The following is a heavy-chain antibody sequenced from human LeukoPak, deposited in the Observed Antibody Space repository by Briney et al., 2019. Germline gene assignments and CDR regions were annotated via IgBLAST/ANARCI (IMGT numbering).Heavy chain of an antibody. D-gene: IGHD6-19*01. Sequence: PSETLSLTCTVSGGSISSSTCYWGWIRQPPGKGLEWIGTICYSGSTYYNPSLKSRVTMSVDTSKNQFSLKLSSVTAADTAVYYCASDDSSSDYWGQGTLVTVSS. CDR1: GGSISSSTCY. CDR2: ICYSGST. V-gene: IGHV4-39*07. J-gene: IGHJ4*02. CDR3: ASDDSSSDY.